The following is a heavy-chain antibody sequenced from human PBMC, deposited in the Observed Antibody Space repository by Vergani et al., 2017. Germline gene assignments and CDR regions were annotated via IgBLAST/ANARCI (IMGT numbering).Heavy chain of an antibody. J-gene: IGHJ4*02. CDR2: ISYDGSNK. D-gene: IGHD3-9*01. CDR1: GFTFSSYA. V-gene: IGHV3-30*01. CDR3: AREAGEYYDILTGRGIFDY. Sequence: QVQLVESGGGVVQPGRSLRLSCAASGFTFSSYAMHWVRQAPGKGLEWVAVISYDGSNKYYADSVKGRFTISRDNSKNTLYLQMNSLRAEDTAVYYCAREAGEYYDILTGRGIFDYWGQGTLVTVSS.